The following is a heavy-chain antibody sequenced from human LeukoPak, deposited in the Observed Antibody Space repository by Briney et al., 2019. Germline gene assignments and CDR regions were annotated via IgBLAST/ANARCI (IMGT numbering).Heavy chain of an antibody. V-gene: IGHV3-21*04. Sequence: HPGGSLRLSCAASGFIFSSYSMSWVRQAPGKGLEWVSSISTSSSYIYYADSVKGRFTISRDNARNSLYLQMNSLRLEDTALYFCVRDAAYASGTYYNIYWYFDLWGRGTLVTVSS. CDR3: VRDAAYASGTYYNIYWYFDL. CDR2: ISTSSSYI. CDR1: GFIFSSYS. D-gene: IGHD3-10*01. J-gene: IGHJ2*01.